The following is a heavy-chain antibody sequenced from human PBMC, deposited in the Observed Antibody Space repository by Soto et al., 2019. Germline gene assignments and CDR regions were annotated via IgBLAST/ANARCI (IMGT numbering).Heavy chain of an antibody. CDR1: GYTFTSYY. Sequence: ASVKVSCKATGYTFTSYYMHWVRQAPGQGLEWMGIINPSGGSTSYAQKFQGRVTMTRDTSTSTVYMELSSLRSEDTAVYYCARDAVYSGSSGYYPAYYFDYWGQGTLVTVSS. J-gene: IGHJ4*02. V-gene: IGHV1-46*01. CDR3: ARDAVYSGSSGYYPAYYFDY. CDR2: INPSGGST. D-gene: IGHD3-22*01.